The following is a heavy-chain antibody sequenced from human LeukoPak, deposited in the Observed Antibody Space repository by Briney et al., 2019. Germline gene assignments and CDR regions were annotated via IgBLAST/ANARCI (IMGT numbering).Heavy chain of an antibody. D-gene: IGHD3-10*01. V-gene: IGHV1-18*01. CDR1: GYTFTSYG. CDR2: ISAYNGNT. Sequence: GASVKVSCKASGYTFTSYGISWVRQAPGQGLEWMGWISAYNGNTNYAQKLQGRVTMTRDTSTSTVYMELSSLRSEDTAVYYCARGPDSGSYYYYYYYMDVWGKGTTVTVSS. J-gene: IGHJ6*03. CDR3: ARGPDSGSYYYYYYYMDV.